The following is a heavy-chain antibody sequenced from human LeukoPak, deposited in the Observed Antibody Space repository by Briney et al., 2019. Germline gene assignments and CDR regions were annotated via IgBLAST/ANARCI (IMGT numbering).Heavy chain of an antibody. CDR1: GYTFTSYG. CDR3: ARDLPMVRGERGFDY. CDR2: ISAYNGNT. J-gene: IGHJ4*02. Sequence: GASVKVSFKASGYTFTSYGISWVRQARGQGREWMGWISAYNGNTNYAQKLQGRVTMNTDTPTSTAFMELRSLRSDGAAVYYCARDLPMVRGERGFDYWGQGTLVTVSS. D-gene: IGHD3-10*01. V-gene: IGHV1-18*04.